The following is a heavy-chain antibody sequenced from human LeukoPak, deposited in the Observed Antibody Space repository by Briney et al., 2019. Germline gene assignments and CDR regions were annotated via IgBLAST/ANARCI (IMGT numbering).Heavy chain of an antibody. Sequence: QPGGSLRPSCAASGFTFSSYWMSWVRQAPGKGLEWVANIKQDGSEKYYVDSVKGRFTISRDNAKNSLYLQMNSLRAEDTAVYYCAREVGYCSSTSCYSGDVFDIWGQGTMVTVSS. D-gene: IGHD2-2*01. V-gene: IGHV3-7*01. CDR1: GFTFSSYW. J-gene: IGHJ3*02. CDR2: IKQDGSEK. CDR3: AREVGYCSSTSCYSGDVFDI.